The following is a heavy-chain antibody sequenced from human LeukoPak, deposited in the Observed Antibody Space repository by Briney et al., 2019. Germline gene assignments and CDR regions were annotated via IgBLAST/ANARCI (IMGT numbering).Heavy chain of an antibody. CDR2: ISGSSGTI. CDR1: GFTFSDYY. V-gene: IGHV3-11*01. J-gene: IGHJ3*02. D-gene: IGHD5-18*01. Sequence: GGSLRLSCAASGFTFSDYYMSWIRQAPGKGLEWVSYISGSSGTIYYGDSVKGRFSISRDNAKNSLYLQMNSLRAEDTAVYYCVRQRTYSYGKDAFDIWGQGTMVTVSS. CDR3: VRQRTYSYGKDAFDI.